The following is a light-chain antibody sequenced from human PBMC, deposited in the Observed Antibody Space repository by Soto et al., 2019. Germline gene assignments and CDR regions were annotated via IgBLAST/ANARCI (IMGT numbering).Light chain of an antibody. V-gene: IGKV3-20*01. J-gene: IGKJ4*01. CDR1: QSVSSSF. CDR2: GTS. CDR3: QQYGSSPT. Sequence: EIVLTQSPGTLSLSPGERATLSCRASQSVSSSFLAWYQQKPGQAPRLLIYGTSSRATGIPDRFSGSGSGTDFTLTISGLEPEDSAVYSCQQYGSSPTFGGGTKVDIK.